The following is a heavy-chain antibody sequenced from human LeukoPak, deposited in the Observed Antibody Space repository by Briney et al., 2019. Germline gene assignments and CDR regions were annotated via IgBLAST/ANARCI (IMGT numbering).Heavy chain of an antibody. Sequence: KSSEPLSLTCTVSGGSISSYYWSWIRQPPGKGLEWIGYIYYSGSTNYNPSLKSRVTISVDTSKNQFSLKLSSVTAADTALYYCARGVEYSSSSGLGYWGQRTLVTVSS. V-gene: IGHV4-59*01. CDR3: ARGVEYSSSSGLGY. D-gene: IGHD6-6*01. CDR2: IYYSGST. J-gene: IGHJ4*02. CDR1: GGSISSYY.